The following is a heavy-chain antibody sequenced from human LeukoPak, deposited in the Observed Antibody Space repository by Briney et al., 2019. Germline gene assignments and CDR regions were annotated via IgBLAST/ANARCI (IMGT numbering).Heavy chain of an antibody. Sequence: GGSLRLSCTASGFTFGDYAMSWVRQAPGKGLKWVGFIRSKAYGGTTEYAASVKGRFTISRDDSKSIAYLQMNSLKTEDTAVYYCTRDREQQLYFDYWGQGTLVTVSS. CDR2: IRSKAYGGTT. V-gene: IGHV3-49*04. J-gene: IGHJ4*02. CDR1: GFTFGDYA. D-gene: IGHD6-13*01. CDR3: TRDREQQLYFDY.